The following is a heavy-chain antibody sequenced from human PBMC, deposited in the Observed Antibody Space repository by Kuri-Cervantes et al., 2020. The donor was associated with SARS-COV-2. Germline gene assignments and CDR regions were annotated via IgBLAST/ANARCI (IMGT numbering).Heavy chain of an antibody. CDR3: ASRKRELVYATRGGYFDL. J-gene: IGHJ2*01. Sequence: SVKVSCKASGGTFRSYAISWVRQAPGQGLEWMGGIIPIFGTANYAQKFQGRVTITADESPSTAYMELSSLRFEDTAVYYCASRKRELVYATRGGYFDLWGRGTLVTVSS. CDR2: IIPIFGTA. CDR1: GGTFRSYA. D-gene: IGHD2-8*01. V-gene: IGHV1-69*13.